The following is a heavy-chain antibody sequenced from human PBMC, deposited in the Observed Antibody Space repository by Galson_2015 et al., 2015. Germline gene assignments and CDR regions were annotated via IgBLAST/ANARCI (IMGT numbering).Heavy chain of an antibody. CDR2: INPNSGGT. Sequence: SCKASGYTFTGYSMHWVRQAPGQGLAWMGRINPNSGGTNYAQKFQGRVTMTRDTSISTAYMELSRLRSDDTAVYYCARLDAGRTATTGGMDVWGQGTTVTVSS. D-gene: IGHD4-17*01. J-gene: IGHJ6*02. CDR1: GYTFTGYS. V-gene: IGHV1-2*06. CDR3: ARLDAGRTATTGGMDV.